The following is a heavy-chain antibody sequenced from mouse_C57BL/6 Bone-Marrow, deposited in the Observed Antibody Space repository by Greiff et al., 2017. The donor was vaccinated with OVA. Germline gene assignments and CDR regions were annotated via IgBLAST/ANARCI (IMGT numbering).Heavy chain of an antibody. CDR2: IDPANGDT. J-gene: IGHJ2*01. D-gene: IGHD2-5*01. CDR3: TTSTPRRYSNYFDY. Sequence: VQLKQSGAELVRPGASVKLSCTASGFNIKDDYMHWVKQRPEQGLEWIGWIDPANGDTEYASKFQGKATITADTSSNTAYLQLSSLTSEDTAVDYCTTSTPRRYSNYFDYWGQGTTLTVSS. CDR1: GFNIKDDY. V-gene: IGHV14-4*01.